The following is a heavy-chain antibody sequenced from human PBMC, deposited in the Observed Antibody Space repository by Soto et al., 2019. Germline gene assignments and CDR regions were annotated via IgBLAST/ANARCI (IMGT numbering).Heavy chain of an antibody. V-gene: IGHV3-7*01. J-gene: IGHJ3*02. CDR2: IKQDGSEK. CDR3: ARTDVFDI. Sequence: GGSLRLSCAASGFTFSSYEMNWVRQAPGKGLEWVANIKQDGSEKYYVDSVKGRFTISRDNDKNSLYLQMNSLRAEDTAVYYCARTDVFDIWGQGTMVTVSS. CDR1: GFTFSSYE.